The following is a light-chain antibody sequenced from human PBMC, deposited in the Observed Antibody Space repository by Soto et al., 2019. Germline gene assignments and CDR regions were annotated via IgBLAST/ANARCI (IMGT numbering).Light chain of an antibody. Sequence: EIVMTQSPATLSVSPGERATLSCRASQSVSSNLAWYQQKPGQAPRLLIYGASTRATGIPARFSGSGSGTEFTLTISSLQSEDFGVYYCQQSNSSPLAPGTNVD. CDR3: QQSNSSP. J-gene: IGKJ3*01. V-gene: IGKV3-15*01. CDR2: GAS. CDR1: QSVSSN.